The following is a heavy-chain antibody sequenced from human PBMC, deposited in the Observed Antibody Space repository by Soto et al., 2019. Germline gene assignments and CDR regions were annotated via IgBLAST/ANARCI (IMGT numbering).Heavy chain of an antibody. D-gene: IGHD2-15*01. CDR2: ISGCGGST. J-gene: IGHJ2*01. CDR3: FFFLQAEEGIRDTVPVSAFLLNRSSDL. Sequence: KGLVWVSAISGCGGSTYYADSVKGRFTISRDNSKNTLHLQMNSLRAEDTAVYYCFFFLQAEEGIRDTVPVSAFLLNRSSDL. V-gene: IGHV3-23*01.